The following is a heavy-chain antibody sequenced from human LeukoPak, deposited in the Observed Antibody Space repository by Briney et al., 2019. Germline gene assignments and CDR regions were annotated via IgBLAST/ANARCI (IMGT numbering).Heavy chain of an antibody. CDR2: IYYSGST. CDR1: GGSISSYY. J-gene: IGHJ4*02. D-gene: IGHD6-19*01. V-gene: IGHV4-59*01. CDR3: ARDGTVAGIVDYFDY. Sequence: PSETLSLTCTVSGGSISSYYWSWIWQPPGKGLEWIGYIYYSGSTNYNPSLKSRVTISVDTSKNQFSLKLSSVTAADTAVYYCARDGTVAGIVDYFDYWGQGTLVTVSS.